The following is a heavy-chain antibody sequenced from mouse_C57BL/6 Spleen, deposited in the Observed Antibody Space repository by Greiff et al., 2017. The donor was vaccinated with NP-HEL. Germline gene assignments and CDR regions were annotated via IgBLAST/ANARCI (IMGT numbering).Heavy chain of an antibody. Sequence: EVQLQQSGPELVKPGASVKMSCKASGYTFTDYNMHWVKQSHGKSLEWIGYINPNNGGTSYNQKFKGKSTLTVNKSSSTAYMELRSLTSDDSAVYYCAKGRDYFGYWGQGTTLTVSS. J-gene: IGHJ2*01. CDR3: AKGRDYFGY. CDR2: INPNNGGT. V-gene: IGHV1-22*01. D-gene: IGHD3-3*01. CDR1: GYTFTDYN.